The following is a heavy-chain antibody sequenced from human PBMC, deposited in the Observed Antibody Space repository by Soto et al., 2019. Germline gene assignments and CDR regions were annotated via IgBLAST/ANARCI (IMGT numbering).Heavy chain of an antibody. J-gene: IGHJ6*02. Sequence: PEGSLRGYCADSGFTFSSYSMHWVRQAPGKGLEWVAVISYDGSNKYYADSVKGRFTISRDNSKNTLYLQMNSLRAEDTAVYYCAKEAYYDSSGSLRAWYYYGMDVWGQGTTVTVSS. CDR1: GFTFSSYS. CDR3: AKEAYYDSSGSLRAWYYYGMDV. D-gene: IGHD3-22*01. CDR2: ISYDGSNK. V-gene: IGHV3-30*18.